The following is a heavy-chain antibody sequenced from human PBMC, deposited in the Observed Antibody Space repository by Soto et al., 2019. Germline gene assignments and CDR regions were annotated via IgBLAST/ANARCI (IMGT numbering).Heavy chain of an antibody. Sequence: QLQLQESGSGLVKPSQTLSLTCAVSGGSISSGGYSWSWIRQPPGKGLEWIGYIYHSGSTYYNPSLTSRVNLSVDRSKKQFYMQLSSVTAADTAVYYCARVPDRWGQGTLVTVSS. V-gene: IGHV4-30-2*01. CDR1: GGSISSGGYS. CDR2: IYHSGST. D-gene: IGHD2-2*01. J-gene: IGHJ5*02. CDR3: ARVPDR.